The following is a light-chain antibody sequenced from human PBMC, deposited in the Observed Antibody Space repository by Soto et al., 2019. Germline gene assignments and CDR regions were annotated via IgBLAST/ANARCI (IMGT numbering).Light chain of an antibody. J-gene: IGKJ2*01. Sequence: DIQMTQSPSPLSASVGDRVTITCRASQSISSWLAWYQQKPGKAPKLLIYDASSLESGVPTRFSGSGSGTEFTLTISRLQPDDFATYYCQQYNSYLYTFGQGTKLEIK. CDR2: DAS. V-gene: IGKV1-5*01. CDR1: QSISSW. CDR3: QQYNSYLYT.